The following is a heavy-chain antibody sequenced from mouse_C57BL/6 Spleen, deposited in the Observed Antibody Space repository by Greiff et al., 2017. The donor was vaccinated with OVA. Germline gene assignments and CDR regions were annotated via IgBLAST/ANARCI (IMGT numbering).Heavy chain of an antibody. D-gene: IGHD1-1*01. V-gene: IGHV1-4*01. CDR1: GYTFTSYT. J-gene: IGHJ3*01. Sequence: VQLQQSGAELARPGASVKMSCKASGYTFTSYTMHWVKQRPGQGLEWIGYINPSSGYTKYNQKFKDKATLTADKSSSTAYMQLSSLTSEDSAVXYLARSPYGWVAYWGQGTLVTVSA. CDR3: ARSPYGWVAY. CDR2: INPSSGYT.